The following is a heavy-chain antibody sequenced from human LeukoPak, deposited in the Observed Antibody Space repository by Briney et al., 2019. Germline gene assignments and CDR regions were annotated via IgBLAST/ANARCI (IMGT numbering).Heavy chain of an antibody. CDR3: SGRDSSRNPWAY. CDR1: GLTFTNFW. Sequence: GGSLRLSCAASGLTFTNFWMNWVRQAPGRGLEWVANIKPDGSEKFYVGSVKGRFTISRDNAKNSVYLQTNSLRADDTAVYYCSGRDSSRNPWAYWGQGTLVSVSS. D-gene: IGHD2-2*01. CDR2: IKPDGSEK. J-gene: IGHJ4*02. V-gene: IGHV3-7*01.